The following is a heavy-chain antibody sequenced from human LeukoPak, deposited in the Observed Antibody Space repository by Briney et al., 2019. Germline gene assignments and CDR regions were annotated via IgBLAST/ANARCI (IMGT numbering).Heavy chain of an antibody. CDR3: ARHVMGYCSSTSCSRRAYYYYYMDV. J-gene: IGHJ6*03. CDR2: IYYGGST. D-gene: IGHD2-2*01. CDR1: GGPKSSSSFY. V-gene: IGHV4-39*01. Sequence: SETLSLTCNVSGGPKSSSSFYWGWIRQPPGAGLEWIGRIYYGGSTYYHPPLKSRVTISVDTSKNQFSLKLSSVTAADTAVYYCARHVMGYCSSTSCSRRAYYYYYMDVWGKGTTVTVS.